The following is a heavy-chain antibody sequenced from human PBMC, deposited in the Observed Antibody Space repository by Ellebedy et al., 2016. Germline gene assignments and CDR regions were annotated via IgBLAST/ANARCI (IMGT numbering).Heavy chain of an antibody. D-gene: IGHD5-24*01. CDR2: IKQDGSEK. CDR3: ARLAMATIPTPCWYFDL. V-gene: IGHV3-7*04. CDR1: GFTFSSYW. J-gene: IGHJ2*01. Sequence: GESLKISXAASGFTFSSYWMSWVRQAPGKGLEWVANIKQDGSEKYYVDSVKGRFTISRDNAKNSLYLQMNSLRAEDTAVYYCARLAMATIPTPCWYFDLWGRGTLVTVSS.